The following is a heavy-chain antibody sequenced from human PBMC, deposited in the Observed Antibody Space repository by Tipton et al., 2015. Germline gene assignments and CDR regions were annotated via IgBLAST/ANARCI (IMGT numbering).Heavy chain of an antibody. J-gene: IGHJ4*02. CDR3: AKNSGNYYSSSSDH. Sequence: GSLRLSCAASGFTFRNYGMNWVRQAPGKGLEWLSYISSSSSAISFADSVKGRFTIYRDNGKNSLYLQMNSLRVEDTAVYYCAKNSGNYYSSSSDHWGQGTLVTVSS. CDR1: GFTFRNYG. D-gene: IGHD3-10*01. CDR2: ISSSSSAI. V-gene: IGHV3-48*01.